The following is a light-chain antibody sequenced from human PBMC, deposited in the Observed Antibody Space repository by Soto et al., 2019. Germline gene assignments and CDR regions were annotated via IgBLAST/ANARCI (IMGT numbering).Light chain of an antibody. CDR1: SSDVGGFNY. Sequence: ALAQPASVSGSPGQSITISCTGTSSDVGGFNYVSWYQQHPGKAPKLMIYDVTNRPSGVSYRFSGSKSGNTASLTISGLQAEDEADYYCNSYTSSSTYVFGTGTKVTVL. CDR3: NSYTSSSTYV. CDR2: DVT. J-gene: IGLJ1*01. V-gene: IGLV2-14*03.